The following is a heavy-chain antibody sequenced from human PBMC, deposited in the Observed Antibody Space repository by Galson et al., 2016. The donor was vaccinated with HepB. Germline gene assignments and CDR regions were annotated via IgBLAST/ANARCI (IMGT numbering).Heavy chain of an antibody. V-gene: IGHV4-59*02. CDR3: ARQQVGNNWFDP. CDR2: MYYSGRT. J-gene: IGHJ5*02. Sequence: SETLSLTCTVSGASVTSYYWSWIRQPPGKGLEWTGCMYYSGRTDYSPSLKRRVTMSADTSKNQFSLRLSSVTAADTAVYYCARQQVGNNWFDPWGQGTLVTVSS. CDR1: GASVTSYY.